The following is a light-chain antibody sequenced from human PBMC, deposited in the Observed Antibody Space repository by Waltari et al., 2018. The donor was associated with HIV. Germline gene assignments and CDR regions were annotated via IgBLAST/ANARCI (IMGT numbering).Light chain of an antibody. Sequence: AIRMTQSPSSFSASTGDRVTITCRASQVISSSLAWYQQKPGKAPNLLIYSASTLQSGVPLRFSGSGSGTDFTLTISRLQSEDFATYYCQQDYTYPWTFGQGTKVELK. CDR3: QQDYTYPWT. J-gene: IGKJ1*01. CDR2: SAS. V-gene: IGKV1-8*01. CDR1: QVISSS.